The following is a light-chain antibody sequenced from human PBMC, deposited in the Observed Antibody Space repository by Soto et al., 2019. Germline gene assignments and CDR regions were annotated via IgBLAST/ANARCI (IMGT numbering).Light chain of an antibody. V-gene: IGKV3-15*01. Sequence: EIVLTQSLATLFVYQGKRATLSSRASQSVSSNLAWYQQKAGQAPRLLMYGASTRATGIPARFSGSGSGTEFALTISSLQSEDFAVYYCQQYNNWPLTFGGGTKVDIK. CDR2: GAS. CDR1: QSVSSN. J-gene: IGKJ4*01. CDR3: QQYNNWPLT.